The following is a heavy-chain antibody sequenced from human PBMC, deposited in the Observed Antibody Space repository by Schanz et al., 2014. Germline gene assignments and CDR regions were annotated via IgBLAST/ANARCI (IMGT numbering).Heavy chain of an antibody. D-gene: IGHD3-9*01. CDR3: AKHVRSLTGNDY. CDR2: ISDSGDST. J-gene: IGHJ4*02. V-gene: IGHV3-11*03. CDR1: GFTFSDYY. Sequence: GGSLRLSCAASGFTFSDYYMTWIRQAPGKGLEWVSDISDSGDSTHYADSVKGRFIISRDNSKNTLYLQVNSLRAEDTAVYYCAKHVRSLTGNDYWGQGTLVTVSS.